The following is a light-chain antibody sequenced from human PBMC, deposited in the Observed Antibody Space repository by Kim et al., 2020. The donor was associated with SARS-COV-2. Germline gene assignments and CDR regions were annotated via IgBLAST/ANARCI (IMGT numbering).Light chain of an antibody. CDR2: KVS. V-gene: IGKV2-30*02. Sequence: DVVMTQSPLSLPVTLGQPASISCRSSQSLVHSDGNTYLNWFQQRPGQSPRRLIYKVSKRDSGVPDRFSGSGSGTDFTLKISRVEAEDVGVYYCMQTTHSPPYTFGQGTKLEI. CDR3: MQTTHSPPYT. J-gene: IGKJ2*01. CDR1: QSLVHSDGNTY.